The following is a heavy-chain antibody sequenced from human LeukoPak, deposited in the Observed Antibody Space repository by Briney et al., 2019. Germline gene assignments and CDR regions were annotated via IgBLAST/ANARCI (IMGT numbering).Heavy chain of an antibody. V-gene: IGHV3-23*01. CDR3: AKRRFYSSGWYPFFDY. CDR2: ISGSGGST. Sequence: GGSLRLSCAASGFTFSSYAMSWVRQAPGKGLEWVSAISGSGGSTYYADSVKGRFTISRDNSKNTLYLQMNSLRAEDSAVYYCAKRRFYSSGWYPFFDYWGQGTLVTVSS. CDR1: GFTFSSYA. J-gene: IGHJ4*02. D-gene: IGHD6-19*01.